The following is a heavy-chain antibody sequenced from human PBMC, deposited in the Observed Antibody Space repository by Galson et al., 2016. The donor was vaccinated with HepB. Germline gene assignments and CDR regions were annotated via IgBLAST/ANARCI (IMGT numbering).Heavy chain of an antibody. J-gene: IGHJ3*02. Sequence: SVKVSCKASGYTFTAYLIYWVRQAPGQGLEWMGFINVGNGNTKYSEKFQGRVTITRDTSARTVYMELCSLRSEDTAVYYCAREHDIWTSYAFDIWGQGTMITVSS. V-gene: IGHV1/OR15-3*02. D-gene: IGHD3/OR15-3a*01. CDR3: AREHDIWTSYAFDI. CDR1: GYTFTAYL. CDR2: INVGNGNT.